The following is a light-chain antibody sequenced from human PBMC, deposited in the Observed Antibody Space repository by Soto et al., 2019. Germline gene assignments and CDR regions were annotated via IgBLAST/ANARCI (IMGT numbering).Light chain of an antibody. CDR3: QKIFNTPWT. V-gene: IGKV1-39*01. J-gene: IGKJ1*01. CDR2: AAS. CDR1: QSIRNY. Sequence: DIQMTQSPSSLSASVGDRVTITCRASQSIRNYLNWYQQKPGKAPKLLIYAASNLQSGVPSRFSGSGSGTDFSLTISSLQPEDLAIYFCQKIFNTPWTFGQGTMVVIK.